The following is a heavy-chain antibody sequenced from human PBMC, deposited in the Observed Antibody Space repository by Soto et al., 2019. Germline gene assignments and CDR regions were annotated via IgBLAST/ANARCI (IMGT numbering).Heavy chain of an antibody. V-gene: IGHV4-4*07. CDR1: GGSISSFY. CDR3: ASGSSGWEY. D-gene: IGHD6-25*01. Sequence: PSETLSLTCTVSGGSISSFYWSLIRQPAGKGLEWIGRIYRGGRNNYNPSLKSRVTMSVDTSKNQFSLRLSSVTATDTAMYYCASGSSGWEYWAQGTLVTVSS. CDR2: IYRGGRN. J-gene: IGHJ4*02.